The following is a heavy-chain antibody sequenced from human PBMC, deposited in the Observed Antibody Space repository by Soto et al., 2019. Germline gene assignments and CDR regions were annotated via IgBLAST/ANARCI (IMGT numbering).Heavy chain of an antibody. CDR2: ISGGGDTT. Sequence: EVQLLESGGGLVQPGGSLRLSCAASGFTFNHYAMTWDSQAPGKGLEWVSAISGGGDTTSYADSVKGRFTVSRDGSKNTLYLQMSSLRAEDTALYYCAKGRGGSGSLTPRVDFWGQGTLVTVSS. D-gene: IGHD3-10*01. CDR3: AKGRGGSGSLTPRVDF. CDR1: GFTFNHYA. J-gene: IGHJ4*02. V-gene: IGHV3-23*01.